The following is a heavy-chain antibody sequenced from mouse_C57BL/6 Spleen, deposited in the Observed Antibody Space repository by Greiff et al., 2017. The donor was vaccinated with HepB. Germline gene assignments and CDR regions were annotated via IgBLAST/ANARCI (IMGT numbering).Heavy chain of an antibody. CDR3: ARSFITTVVATIDYAMDY. Sequence: VMLVESGAELAKPGASVKLSCKASGYTFTSYWMHWVKQRPGQGLEWIGYINPSSGYTKYNQKFKDKATLTADKSSSTAYMQLSSLTYEDSAVYYCARSFITTVVATIDYAMDYWGQGTSVTVSS. CDR2: INPSSGYT. D-gene: IGHD1-1*01. CDR1: GYTFTSYW. J-gene: IGHJ4*01. V-gene: IGHV1-7*01.